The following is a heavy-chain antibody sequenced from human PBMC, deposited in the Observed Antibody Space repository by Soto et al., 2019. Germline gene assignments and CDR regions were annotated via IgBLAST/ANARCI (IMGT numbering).Heavy chain of an antibody. J-gene: IGHJ6*02. D-gene: IGHD1-7*01. CDR1: GYTFSSYG. V-gene: IGHV1-18*01. Sequence: ASVKVSCKASGYTFSSYGISWVRQAPGQGLEWMGWISAYSGHTNYAQRVQGRVTITADESTSTAYMELSSLRSQDTAVYFCARDDGWNYRYYDMEVWG. CDR2: ISAYSGHT. CDR3: ARDDGWNYRYYDMEV.